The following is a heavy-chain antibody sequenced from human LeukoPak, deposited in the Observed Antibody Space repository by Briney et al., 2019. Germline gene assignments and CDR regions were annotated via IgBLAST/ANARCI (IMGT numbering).Heavy chain of an antibody. CDR2: IIPIFGTA. Sequence: SVKVSCKASGGTFSSYAISWVRQAPGQGLEWMGGIIPIFGTANYAQKFQGRVTITADESTSTAYMELSSLRSEDTAVYYCASCTIFGLYYYYYMDVWGKGTTVTVSS. J-gene: IGHJ6*03. CDR1: GGTFSSYA. D-gene: IGHD3-3*01. V-gene: IGHV1-69*01. CDR3: ASCTIFGLYYYYYMDV.